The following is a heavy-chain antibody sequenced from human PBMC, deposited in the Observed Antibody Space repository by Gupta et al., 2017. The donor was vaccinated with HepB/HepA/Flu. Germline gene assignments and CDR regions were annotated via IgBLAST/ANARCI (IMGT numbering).Heavy chain of an antibody. Sequence: QVQLVQSGAEVKKPGSSVNVTCMASGGSFPSYGISWLRQAPGQGLEWMGGIIPLFGTANSAQKFQGRVTITADESTSTAYMELSSLRSEDTAVYYCARSYCSSTSCYMGGIDYWGQGTQVTVSS. V-gene: IGHV1-69*01. CDR2: IIPLFGTA. J-gene: IGHJ4*02. CDR1: GGSFPSYG. CDR3: ARSYCSSTSCYMGGIDY. D-gene: IGHD2-2*02.